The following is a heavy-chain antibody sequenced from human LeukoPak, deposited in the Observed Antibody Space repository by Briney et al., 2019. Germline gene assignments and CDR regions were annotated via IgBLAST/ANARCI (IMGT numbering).Heavy chain of an antibody. CDR3: AKLAGSSWPGGY. CDR1: GFTFSSYG. V-gene: IGHV3-30*18. D-gene: IGHD6-13*01. CDR2: ISYDGSNK. Sequence: GGSLRLSCAASGFTFSSYGMHWVRQAPGKGLEWVAVISYDGSNKYYADSVKGRFTISRVNSKNTLYLQMNSLRAEDTAVYYCAKLAGSSWPGGYWGQGTLVTVSS. J-gene: IGHJ4*02.